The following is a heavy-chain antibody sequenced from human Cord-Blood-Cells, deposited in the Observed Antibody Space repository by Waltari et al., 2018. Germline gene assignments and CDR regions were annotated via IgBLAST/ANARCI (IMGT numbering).Heavy chain of an antibody. CDR1: GGTFRSYA. Sequence: QVQLVQSGAEVKKPRSSLKVSCKPSGGTFRSYAISWVRQAPGQGLEWMGGIIPIFGTANYAQKFQGRVTITADESTSTAYMELSSLRSEDTAVYYCARDQYCGGDCYAFDIWGQGTMVTVSS. V-gene: IGHV1-69*01. J-gene: IGHJ3*02. D-gene: IGHD2-21*02. CDR2: IIPIFGTA. CDR3: ARDQYCGGDCYAFDI.